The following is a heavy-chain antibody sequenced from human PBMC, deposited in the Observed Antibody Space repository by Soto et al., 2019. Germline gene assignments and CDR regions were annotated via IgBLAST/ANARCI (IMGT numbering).Heavy chain of an antibody. D-gene: IGHD2-2*02. CDR3: ARDLCSCTSCYMWHYYGMDV. V-gene: IGHV3-30*14. J-gene: IGHJ6*02. CDR1: GFTFSSYA. Sequence: GGSLRLSCAASGFTFSSYAMHWVRQAPGKGLEWVAVISYDGSNKYYADSVKGRFSISSDNSKNTLYLQMNSLTDEDTAVYFCARDLCSCTSCYMWHYYGMDVWGQGTTVTVSS. CDR2: ISYDGSNK.